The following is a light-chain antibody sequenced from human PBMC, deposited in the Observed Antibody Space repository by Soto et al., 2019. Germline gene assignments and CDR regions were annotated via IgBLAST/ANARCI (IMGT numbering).Light chain of an antibody. CDR2: YDD. CDR1: SSNIGNNA. Sequence: QSVLTQPPSVSEYPRQRVTISCSGSSSNIGNNAVNWYQQLPGKAPKLLIYYDDLLPSGVSDRLSGSKSGPSASLSISGLQSADESDYYCAAWDDSLNGYVFGTGTKLTVL. J-gene: IGLJ1*01. CDR3: AAWDDSLNGYV. V-gene: IGLV1-36*01.